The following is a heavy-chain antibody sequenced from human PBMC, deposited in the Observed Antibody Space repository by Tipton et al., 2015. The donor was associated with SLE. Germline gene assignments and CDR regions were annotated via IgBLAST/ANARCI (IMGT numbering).Heavy chain of an antibody. CDR2: IYYSGST. D-gene: IGHD3-22*01. CDR3: ARDIDDSRAFDI. CDR1: GGSISSSSYY. J-gene: IGHJ3*02. Sequence: TLSLTCTVSGGSISSSSYYWGWIRQPPGKGLEWIGSIYYSGSTYYNPSLKSRVTISVDTSKNQFSLELSSVTAADTAVYYCARDIDDSRAFDIWGQGTMVTVSS. V-gene: IGHV4-39*07.